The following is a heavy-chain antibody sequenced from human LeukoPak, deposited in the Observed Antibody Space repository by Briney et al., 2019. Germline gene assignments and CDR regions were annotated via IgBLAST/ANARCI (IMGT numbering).Heavy chain of an antibody. CDR2: ITPIFGTA. CDR3: ARYNWNAYYYYYGMDV. D-gene: IGHD1-20*01. Sequence: ASVKVSCKASGGTFSSYAISWVRQAPGQGLEWMGGITPIFGTANYAQKFQGRVTITADESTSTAYMELSSLRSEDTAVYYCARYNWNAYYYYYGMDVWGQGTTVTVSS. J-gene: IGHJ6*02. CDR1: GGTFSSYA. V-gene: IGHV1-69*01.